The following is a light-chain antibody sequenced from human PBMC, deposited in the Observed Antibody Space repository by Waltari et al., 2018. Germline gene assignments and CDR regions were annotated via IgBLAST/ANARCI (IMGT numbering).Light chain of an antibody. CDR3: QQYYTTPYT. CDR1: QSVLYSANNKNY. Sequence: DIVMTPSPDSLAMSLGARSTIHCKSSQSVLYSANNKNYLAWYQQKPGQPPNLLIYWASTRESGVPDRFSGSGSGTDFTLTISSLQAEDVAVYYCQQYYTTPYTFGQGTKLEIK. V-gene: IGKV4-1*01. J-gene: IGKJ2*01. CDR2: WAS.